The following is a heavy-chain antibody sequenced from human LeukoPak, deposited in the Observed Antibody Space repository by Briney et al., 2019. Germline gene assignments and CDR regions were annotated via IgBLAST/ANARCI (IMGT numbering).Heavy chain of an antibody. V-gene: IGHV4-38-2*01. CDR3: ARNVTAGFFDY. CDR1: GSSITSDYF. J-gene: IGHJ4*02. Sequence: SETLSLTCAVSGSSITSDYFWGWIRQPPGKRLEWIATIYHSWGIYFNPSLKSRVTISLDASKNQFSLKLTSLTAADTAIYYCARNVTAGFFDYWGQGILVTVSS. CDR2: IYHSWGI. D-gene: IGHD1-1*01.